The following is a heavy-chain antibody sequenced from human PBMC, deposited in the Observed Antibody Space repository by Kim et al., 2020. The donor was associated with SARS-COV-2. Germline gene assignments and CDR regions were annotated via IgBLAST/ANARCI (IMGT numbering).Heavy chain of an antibody. CDR1: GFTFSSNA. V-gene: IGHV3-23*01. CDR2: IRDSGTVT. CDR3: AKDRLYWCFDL. J-gene: IGHJ2*01. Sequence: GGSLRLSCAASGFTFSSNAMTWVRQARGKGLEWVSSIRDSGTVTYYGDSVKGRFTISRDNSKNTVYLQMDSLRADDTAVYYCAKDRLYWCFDLWGRGTLVTVSS.